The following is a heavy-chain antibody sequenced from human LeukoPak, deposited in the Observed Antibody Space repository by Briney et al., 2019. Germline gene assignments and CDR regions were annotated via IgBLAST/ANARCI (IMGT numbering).Heavy chain of an antibody. D-gene: IGHD6-13*01. J-gene: IGHJ6*02. V-gene: IGHV3-74*01. CDR3: AKTHPGIAAAHGMDV. Sequence: PGGSLRLSCAASGFTFSNFWMHWVRQAPGKGLVWVALIYGDGSFTRYADSVKGRFTISRDNAKNTVYLQMNSLRAEDTAVYYCAKTHPGIAAAHGMDVWGQGTTVTVSS. CDR2: IYGDGSFT. CDR1: GFTFSNFW.